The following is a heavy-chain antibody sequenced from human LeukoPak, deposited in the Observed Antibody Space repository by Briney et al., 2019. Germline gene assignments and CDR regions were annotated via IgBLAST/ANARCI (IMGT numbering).Heavy chain of an antibody. Sequence: ASVKVSCKASGYTFTSYGISWVRQAPGQGLEWMGWTSAYNGNTNYAQKLQGRVTMTTDTSTSTAYMELRSLRSDDTAVYYCARDQYIVATIPFDYWGQGTLVTVSS. D-gene: IGHD5-12*01. J-gene: IGHJ4*02. CDR3: ARDQYIVATIPFDY. V-gene: IGHV1-18*04. CDR1: GYTFTSYG. CDR2: TSAYNGNT.